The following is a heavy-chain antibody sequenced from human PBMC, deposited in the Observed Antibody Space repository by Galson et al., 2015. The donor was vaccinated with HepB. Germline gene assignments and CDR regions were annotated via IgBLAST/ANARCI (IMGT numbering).Heavy chain of an antibody. CDR1: GDSISSSHW. Sequence: SETLSLTCAVSGDSISSSHWRNWVRQPPGKGLECIGEIYHSGSTNYNLYLKSRVTISVDKSKNQFSLKLSSVTAADTAVYYCARGYYGSGRLDYWGQGILVTVSS. CDR3: ARGYYGSGRLDY. J-gene: IGHJ4*02. CDR2: IYHSGST. V-gene: IGHV4-4*02. D-gene: IGHD3-10*01.